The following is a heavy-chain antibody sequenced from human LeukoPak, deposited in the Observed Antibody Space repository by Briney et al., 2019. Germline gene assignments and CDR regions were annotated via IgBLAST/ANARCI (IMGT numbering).Heavy chain of an antibody. V-gene: IGHV4-34*01. CDR2: INHSGST. D-gene: IGHD2-15*01. J-gene: IGHJ3*02. CDR1: GGSFSGYY. CDR3: AGQMLGYCSGGSCSGAFDI. Sequence: SETLSLTCAVYGGSFSGYYWSWIRQPPGKGLEWIGEINHSGSTNYNPSLKSRVTISVDTSKNQFPLKLSSVTAADTAVYYCAGQMLGYCSGGSCSGAFDIWGQGTMVTVSS.